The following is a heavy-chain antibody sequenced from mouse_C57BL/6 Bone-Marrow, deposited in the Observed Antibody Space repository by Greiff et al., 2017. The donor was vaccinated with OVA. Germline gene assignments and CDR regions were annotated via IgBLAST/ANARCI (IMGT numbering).Heavy chain of an antibody. V-gene: IGHV14-4*01. Sequence: VQLQQSGAELVRPGASVKLSCTASGFNIKDDYMHWVKQRPEQGLEWIGWIDPENGDTEYASKFQGKATITADTSSNTAYLQLSSLTSEDTAVYYCTSNCNFDYWGQGTTLTVSS. CDR2: IDPENGDT. CDR3: TSNCNFDY. CDR1: GFNIKDDY. J-gene: IGHJ2*01.